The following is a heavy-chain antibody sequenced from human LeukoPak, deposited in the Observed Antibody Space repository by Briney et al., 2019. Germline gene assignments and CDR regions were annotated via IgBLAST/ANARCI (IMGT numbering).Heavy chain of an antibody. D-gene: IGHD3-22*01. J-gene: IGHJ4*02. CDR1: GLTVSSKY. CDR3: ARGGDYYDSSGYFWRPAEIDY. CDR2: IYNNGNT. Sequence: GGSLRLSCAASGLTVSSKYMSWVRQAPGKGLEWVSVIYNNGNTHYADSVKGRFTISRDNAKNTLNLQMNSLRAEDTAVYYCARGGDYYDSSGYFWRPAEIDYWGQGTLVTVSS. V-gene: IGHV3-53*01.